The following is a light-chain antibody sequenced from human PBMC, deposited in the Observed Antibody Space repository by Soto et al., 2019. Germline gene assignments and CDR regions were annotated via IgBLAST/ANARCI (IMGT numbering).Light chain of an antibody. Sequence: QSALTQPASVSGSPGQSITISCTGTSSDVGTYNLVSWYQHHPGKAPKLMIYEGSKRPSGVSNRFSGSTSGNTASLTISGLHTEDEADYYCCSYAGSNTLVFGGGTKLTVL. CDR3: CSYAGSNTLV. CDR1: SSDVGTYNL. CDR2: EGS. V-gene: IGLV2-23*01. J-gene: IGLJ2*01.